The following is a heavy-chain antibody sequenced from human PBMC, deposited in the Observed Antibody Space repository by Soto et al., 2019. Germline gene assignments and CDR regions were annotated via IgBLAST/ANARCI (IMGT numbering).Heavy chain of an antibody. J-gene: IGHJ5*02. CDR3: ARERYFDWVGGGGENWFDP. CDR1: GGSISSGGYY. D-gene: IGHD3-9*01. CDR2: IYYSGST. Sequence: SETLSLTCTVSGGSISSGGYYWSWIRQHPGKGLEWIGYIYYSGSTYYNPSLKSRVTISVDTSKNQFSLKLSSVTAADTAVYYCARERYFDWVGGGGENWFDPWGQGTLVTVSS. V-gene: IGHV4-31*03.